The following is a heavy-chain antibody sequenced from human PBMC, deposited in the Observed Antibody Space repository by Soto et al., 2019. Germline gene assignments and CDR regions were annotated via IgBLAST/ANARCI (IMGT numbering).Heavy chain of an antibody. D-gene: IGHD4-17*01. J-gene: IGHJ5*02. Sequence: SGPTLVNPTQTLTLTCTFSGFSLTTGGAGVGWIRQPPGKALEWLALIYWNDDSRYSPSLNSRLTITKDTFKNQVVLRMTNMDPVDTATYYCAHRGYGDYPRDNWFDPWGQGILVTVSS. CDR2: IYWNDDS. V-gene: IGHV2-5*01. CDR3: AHRGYGDYPRDNWFDP. CDR1: GFSLTTGGAG.